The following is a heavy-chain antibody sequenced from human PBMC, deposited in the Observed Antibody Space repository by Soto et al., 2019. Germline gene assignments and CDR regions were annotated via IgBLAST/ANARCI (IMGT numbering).Heavy chain of an antibody. D-gene: IGHD4-17*01. CDR2: IYYSGST. CDR3: ARHDYGGKVLDWLDP. V-gene: IGHV4-39*01. CDR1: GGSISSSSYY. J-gene: IGHJ5*02. Sequence: PSDTLSLTCTVSGGSISSSSYYWGWIRQPPGKGLEWIGSIYYSGSTYYNPSLKSRVTISVDTSKNQFSLKLSSVTAADTAVYYCARHDYGGKVLDWLDPWGQGTLVTVSS.